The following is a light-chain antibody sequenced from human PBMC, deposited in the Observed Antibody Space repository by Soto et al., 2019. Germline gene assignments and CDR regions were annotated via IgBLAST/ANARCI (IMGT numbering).Light chain of an antibody. CDR2: GAS. CDR3: QQYGSTPLT. CDR1: QSVSSTY. Sequence: EIVLTQSPGTLSLSPGERGTLSCRASQSVSSTYLAWYQQKPGQAPRLVVYGASSRATGVPGRFSGSGSGTDFTLTISRLEPEDFAVYYCQQYGSTPLTFGQGTKVDIK. V-gene: IGKV3-20*01. J-gene: IGKJ1*01.